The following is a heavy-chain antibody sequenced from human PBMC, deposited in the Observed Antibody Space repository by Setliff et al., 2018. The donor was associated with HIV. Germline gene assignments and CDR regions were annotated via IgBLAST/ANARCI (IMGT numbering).Heavy chain of an antibody. CDR3: ARERRNVVDYDSLFFDT. CDR2: IYSSGSP. Sequence: PSETLSLTCAVSGYSISTTNYWGWIRQPPGKRLEWLGSIYSSGSPSYNPSLSSRLTISVGTSKNHVSLTLSPVTAADTAIYYCARERRNVVDYDSLFFDTWGQGTMVTVSS. CDR1: GYSISTTNY. V-gene: IGHV4-38-2*02. D-gene: IGHD4-17*01. J-gene: IGHJ3*02.